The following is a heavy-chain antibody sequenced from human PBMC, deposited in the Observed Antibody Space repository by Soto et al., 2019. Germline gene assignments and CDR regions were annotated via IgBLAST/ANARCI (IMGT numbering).Heavy chain of an antibody. V-gene: IGHV1-18*01. CDR1: GYTFTSYG. CDR2: ISAYNGNT. Sequence: QVQLVQSGAEVKKPGASVKVSCKASGYTFTSYGISWVRQAPGQGLEWMGWISAYNGNTNYAQKLQDRVTMTTDTSTSTAYMELRSLRSDYTAVYYCARDGINIAAGIDDAFDIWGQGTMVTVSS. J-gene: IGHJ3*02. CDR3: ARDGINIAAGIDDAFDI. D-gene: IGHD6-13*01.